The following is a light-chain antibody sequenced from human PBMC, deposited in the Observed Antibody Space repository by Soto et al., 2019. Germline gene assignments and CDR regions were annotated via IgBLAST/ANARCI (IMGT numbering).Light chain of an antibody. J-gene: IGLJ1*01. CDR1: SSDIGSYNH. V-gene: IGLV2-14*03. CDR3: NSFTSSSTLV. CDR2: AVS. Sequence: QSALAQPASVSGSPGQSITISCSGTSSDIGSYNHVAWYQQFPGKSPKLMIYAVSDRPPGVSDRFSGSKSGNTASLTISGLQAEDEADYYCNSFTSSSTLVFGTGTKVTVL.